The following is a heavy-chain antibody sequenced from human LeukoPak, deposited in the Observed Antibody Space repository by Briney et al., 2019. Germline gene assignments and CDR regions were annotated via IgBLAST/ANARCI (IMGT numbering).Heavy chain of an antibody. CDR3: ARLGLSGSQPYYYYYGMDV. D-gene: IGHD1-26*01. CDR1: GFTFSSYG. V-gene: IGHV3-30*03. J-gene: IGHJ6*02. CDR2: ISYDGSNK. Sequence: GGSLRLSCAASGFTFSSYGMHWVRQAPGKGLEWVAVISYDGSNKYYADSVKGRFTISRDNSKNTLYLQMNSLRAEDTAVYYCARLGLSGSQPYYYYYGMDVWGQGTTVTVSS.